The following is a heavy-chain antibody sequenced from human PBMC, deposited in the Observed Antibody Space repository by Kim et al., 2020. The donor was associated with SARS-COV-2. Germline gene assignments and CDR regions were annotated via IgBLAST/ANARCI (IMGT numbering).Heavy chain of an antibody. D-gene: IGHD1-20*01. J-gene: IGHJ4*02. V-gene: IGHV5-51*01. Sequence: YSPSFQGQVTISADKSISTAYLQWSSLKASDTAMYYCARLLYNWNDPFDYWGQGTLVTVSS. CDR3: ARLLYNWNDPFDY.